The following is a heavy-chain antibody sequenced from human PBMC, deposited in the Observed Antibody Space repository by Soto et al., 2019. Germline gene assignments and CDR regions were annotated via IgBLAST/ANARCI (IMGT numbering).Heavy chain of an antibody. Sequence: SETLSPPCSGSGGSLRPSNYLLGRLRQPPGKGLEWIGSIYYSGSTYYNPSLKSRVTVSVDTSKNQFSLKLSSVTAADTAVYYCARHPSDFWFDPWGQGTLVTVSS. J-gene: IGHJ5*02. D-gene: IGHD2-21*02. CDR2: IYYSGST. CDR3: ARHPSDFWFDP. CDR1: GGSLRPSNYL. V-gene: IGHV4-39*01.